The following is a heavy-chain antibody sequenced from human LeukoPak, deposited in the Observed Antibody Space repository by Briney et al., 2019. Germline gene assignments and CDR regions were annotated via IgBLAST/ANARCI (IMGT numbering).Heavy chain of an antibody. Sequence: SGGSLRLSCAASGFTFSSYEMNWVRQAPGKGLEWVSSISSSSSYIYYADSVKGRFTISRDNAKNSLYLQMNSLRAADTAVYYCAKRSCSSTSCYVYYYYYMDVWGKGTTVTVSS. V-gene: IGHV3-21*04. CDR2: ISSSSSYI. D-gene: IGHD2-2*01. CDR1: GFTFSSYE. J-gene: IGHJ6*03. CDR3: AKRSCSSTSCYVYYYYYMDV.